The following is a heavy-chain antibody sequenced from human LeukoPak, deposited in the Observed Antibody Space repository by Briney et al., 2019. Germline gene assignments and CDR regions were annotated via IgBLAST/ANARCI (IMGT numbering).Heavy chain of an antibody. CDR2: IKQDGSEK. V-gene: IGHV3-7*03. D-gene: IGHD3-10*01. CDR3: ARDLTRYYYGSGSYHTPFDY. CDR1: GFTFSSYW. Sequence: GGSLRLSCAASGFTFSSYWMSWVRQAPGKGLEWVANIKQDGSEKYYVDSVKGRFTISRDNAKNSLYLQMNSLRAEDTAVYYCARDLTRYYYGSGSYHTPFDYWGLGTLVTVSS. J-gene: IGHJ4*02.